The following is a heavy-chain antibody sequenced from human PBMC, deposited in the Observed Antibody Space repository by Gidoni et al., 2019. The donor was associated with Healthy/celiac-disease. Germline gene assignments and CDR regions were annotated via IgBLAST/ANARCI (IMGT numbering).Heavy chain of an antibody. J-gene: IGHJ6*03. CDR1: GFTFSGAA. V-gene: IGHV3-73*01. CDR3: TRMLGDRFSGYYYYMDV. D-gene: IGHD3-10*02. Sequence: EVQMVEAGGGLVQPGGSRKLSCAASGFTFSGAARHWVRQASGKGLGWVGRIRSKANRYATAYAASVNGRFTISRDDSKNTAYLQMNSLKTEDTAVYYCTRMLGDRFSGYYYYMDVWGKGTTVTVSS. CDR2: IRSKANRYAT.